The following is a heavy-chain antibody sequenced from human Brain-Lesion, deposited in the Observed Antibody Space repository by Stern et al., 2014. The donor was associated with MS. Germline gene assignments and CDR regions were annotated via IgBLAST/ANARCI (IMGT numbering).Heavy chain of an antibody. CDR1: GGSISSGGYY. Sequence: QVQLVESGPGLVKPSQTLSLSCTVSGGSISSGGYYWSWIRQPAGKGLEWIGRIFNSGSTSYHPSLKSRVPISIDTPKNQFSLRLTSMTAADTAVYYCARGRVVPGFQYYATDVWGQGTTVIVSS. V-gene: IGHV4-61*02. CDR3: ARGRVVPGFQYYATDV. J-gene: IGHJ6*02. CDR2: IFNSGST. D-gene: IGHD2-2*01.